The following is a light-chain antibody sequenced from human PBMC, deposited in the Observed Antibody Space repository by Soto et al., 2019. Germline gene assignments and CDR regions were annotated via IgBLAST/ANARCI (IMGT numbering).Light chain of an antibody. CDR2: DVS. V-gene: IGLV2-11*01. CDR1: SSDVGIYNY. CDR3: CSYAGSPRYV. J-gene: IGLJ1*01. Sequence: QSALTQPRSVSGSPGQSVTISCTGTSSDVGIYNYVSWYQQHPGKAPKVMIYDVSERPSGVPDRFSGSKSGNTASLTISGLQAEDEADSYCCSYAGSPRYVFGTGTKVTVL.